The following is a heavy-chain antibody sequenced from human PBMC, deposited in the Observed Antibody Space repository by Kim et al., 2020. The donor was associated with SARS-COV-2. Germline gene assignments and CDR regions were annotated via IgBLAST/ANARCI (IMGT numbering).Heavy chain of an antibody. V-gene: IGHV1-69*13. CDR1: GGTFSSYA. J-gene: IGHJ4*02. CDR2: IIPIFGTA. Sequence: SVKVSCKASGGTFSSYAISWVRQAPGQGLEWMGGIIPIFGTANYAQKFQGRVTITADESTSTAYMELSSLRSEDTAVYYCARGRYYDSSGYYYTLLGEFDYWGQGTLVTVSS. D-gene: IGHD3-22*01. CDR3: ARGRYYDSSGYYYTLLGEFDY.